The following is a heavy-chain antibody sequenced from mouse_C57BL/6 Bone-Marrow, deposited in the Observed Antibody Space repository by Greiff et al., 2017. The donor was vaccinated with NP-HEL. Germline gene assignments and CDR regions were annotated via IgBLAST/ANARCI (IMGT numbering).Heavy chain of an antibody. D-gene: IGHD1-1*01. J-gene: IGHJ1*03. CDR3: AIGAYYYGSSYWYFDV. CDR1: GYSFTGYF. Sequence: EVQLQQSGPELVKPGDSVKISCKASGYSFTGYFMNWVMQSHGKSLEWIGRINPYNGDTFSNQKFKGKATLTVDKSSSTAHMELRSLTSEDSAVYYCAIGAYYYGSSYWYFDVWGTGTTVTVSS. CDR2: INPYNGDT. V-gene: IGHV1-20*01.